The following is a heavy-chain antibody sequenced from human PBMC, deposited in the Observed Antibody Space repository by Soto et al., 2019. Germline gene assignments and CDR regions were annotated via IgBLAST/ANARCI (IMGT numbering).Heavy chain of an antibody. Sequence: QVQMQESGPGLVKPSQTLYLTCSVSRGSIIDSGSFYWNWIRQHPGKGLEWIGYIYYSGSTYYNRSLKSRATISLDTSKNQFSLKLTSVTAADTAIYYCARGEVVASNWFDPWGQGTLVTVSS. V-gene: IGHV4-31*03. J-gene: IGHJ5*02. D-gene: IGHD2-15*01. CDR1: RGSIIDSGSFY. CDR2: IYYSGST. CDR3: ARGEVVASNWFDP.